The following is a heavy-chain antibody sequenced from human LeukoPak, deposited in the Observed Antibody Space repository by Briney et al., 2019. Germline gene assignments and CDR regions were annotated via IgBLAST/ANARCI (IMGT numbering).Heavy chain of an antibody. CDR2: INWNGGST. CDR1: GFTFDDYG. Sequence: GGSLRLSCAASGFTFDDYGMSWVRQAPGKGLEWVSGINWNGGSTGYADSVKGRFTISRDNAKNSLYLQMNSLRAEDTALYYCAFYSYGYRDCDYWGQGTLVTVSS. V-gene: IGHV3-20*04. CDR3: AFYSYGYRDCDY. D-gene: IGHD5-18*01. J-gene: IGHJ4*02.